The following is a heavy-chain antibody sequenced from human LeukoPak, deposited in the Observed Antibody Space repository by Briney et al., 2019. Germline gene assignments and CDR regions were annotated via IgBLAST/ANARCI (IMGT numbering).Heavy chain of an antibody. CDR1: GGSITSSNYY. CDR3: ARASLGAFDI. J-gene: IGHJ3*02. D-gene: IGHD3-16*01. CDR2: ISSSGSA. V-gene: IGHV4-39*01. Sequence: SETLSLTCTVSGGSITSSNYYWGWIRQPPGTGLEWIGSISSSGSAFYNSPLKSRVTIFRDTSKNQFSLKVNSVTAADTAVYYCARASLGAFDIWGQGTKVTVS.